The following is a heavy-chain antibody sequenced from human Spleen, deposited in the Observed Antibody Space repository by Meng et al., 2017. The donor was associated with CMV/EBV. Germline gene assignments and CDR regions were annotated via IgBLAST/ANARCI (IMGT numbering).Heavy chain of an antibody. D-gene: IGHD4-17*01. V-gene: IGHV3-73*01. CDR1: GFNISDYA. Sequence: CSASGFNISDYAFHGVRQAYGKGLEWVGRIRSKANNYAKSYAASVQGRFTISRDDSKNTTYLQVSSLKTEDTAVYYCSKPGVGDYGAWGPGTLVTVSS. J-gene: IGHJ4*02. CDR2: IRSKANNYAK. CDR3: SKPGVGDYGA.